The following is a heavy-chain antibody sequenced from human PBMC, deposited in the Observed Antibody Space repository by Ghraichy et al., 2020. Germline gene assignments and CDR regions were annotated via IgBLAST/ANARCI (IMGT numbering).Heavy chain of an antibody. CDR2: ISSSSTI. CDR3: AREYSSGWYYYYYGMDV. CDR1: GFTFSSYS. Sequence: LSLTCAASGFTFSSYSMNWVRQAPGKGLEWVSYISSSSTIYYADSVKGRFTISRDNAKNSLYLQMNSLRAEDTAVYYCAREYSSGWYYYYYGMDVWGQGTTVTVSS. V-gene: IGHV3-48*01. J-gene: IGHJ6*02. D-gene: IGHD6-19*01.